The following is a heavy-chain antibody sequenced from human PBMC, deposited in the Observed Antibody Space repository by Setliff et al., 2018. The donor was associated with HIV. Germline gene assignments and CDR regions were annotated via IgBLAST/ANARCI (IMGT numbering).Heavy chain of an antibody. CDR1: GLIFSSYE. V-gene: IGHV3-23*01. J-gene: IGHJ6*03. D-gene: IGHD2-21*01. CDR3: AKRRVCNTSCYIVDYMDV. CDR2: ISSSTAAI. Sequence: GGSLRLSCAASGLIFSSYEMNWVRQAPGKGLEWVASISSSTAAIDYADSVKGRFTISRDNSKNTLYLQMNSLRAEDTAIYYCAKRRVCNTSCYIVDYMDVWGKGTTVTVSS.